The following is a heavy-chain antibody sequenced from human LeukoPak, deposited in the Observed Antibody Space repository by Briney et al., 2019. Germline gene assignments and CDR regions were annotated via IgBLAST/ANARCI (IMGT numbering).Heavy chain of an antibody. D-gene: IGHD4-11*01. Sequence: PGGSLRLSCAASGFTFNTYTMNWVRQTPGKGLEWVSYISTSSRTIYYADSVKGRFTISRDNAKNSLYLQMDSLRDEDTAVYYCARGTVSDYWGQGTLVTVSS. CDR1: GFTFNTYT. CDR2: ISTSSRTI. J-gene: IGHJ4*02. CDR3: ARGTVSDY. V-gene: IGHV3-48*02.